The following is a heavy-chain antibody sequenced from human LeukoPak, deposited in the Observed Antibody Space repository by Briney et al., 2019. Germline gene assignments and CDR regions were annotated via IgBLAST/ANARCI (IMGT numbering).Heavy chain of an antibody. CDR2: ISYGGSD. J-gene: IGHJ2*01. CDR3: ANKGSYFDL. CDR1: GFTFSSYA. V-gene: IGHV3-30-3*01. Sequence: GGSLRLSCAASGFTFSSYAMHWVRQAPGKGLEWVAVISYGGSDYYADSVKGRFTISRDNSKNTLYLQMNSLRAEDTAVYYCANKGSYFDLWGRGTLVTVSS.